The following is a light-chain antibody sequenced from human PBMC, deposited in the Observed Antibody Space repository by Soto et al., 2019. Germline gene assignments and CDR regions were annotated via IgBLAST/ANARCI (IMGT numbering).Light chain of an antibody. CDR3: QQYFSTPLT. CDR2: WAS. J-gene: IGKJ4*01. CDR1: QSVFYSSNNRNY. Sequence: DIVMTQSPDSLAVSLGERATINCKSSQSVFYSSNNRNYLAWYQQKPGQPPQLLIYWASTRESGVPDRFSGSGSRTDFTLTISSLQAEDVAVYYCQQYFSTPLTFGGGTKVEIK. V-gene: IGKV4-1*01.